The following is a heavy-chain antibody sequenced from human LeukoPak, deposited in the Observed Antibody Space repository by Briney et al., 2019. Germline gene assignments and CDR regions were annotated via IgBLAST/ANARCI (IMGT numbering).Heavy chain of an antibody. V-gene: IGHV3-74*01. Sequence: GESLRLSCAASGFTFSSYAMSWVRQAPGKGLVWVSRIKGDGRHTIYADSVKGRFTISRDNAKNTLYLQMKSLRAEDTAVYYCVRDWDHYDFDSWGQGTLVTVSS. CDR2: IKGDGRHT. J-gene: IGHJ5*01. D-gene: IGHD3-16*01. CDR3: VRDWDHYDFDS. CDR1: GFTFSSYA.